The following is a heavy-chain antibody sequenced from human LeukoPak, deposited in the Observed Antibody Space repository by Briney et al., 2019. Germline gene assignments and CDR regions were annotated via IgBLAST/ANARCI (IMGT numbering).Heavy chain of an antibody. J-gene: IGHJ6*03. V-gene: IGHV3-21*01. CDR2: ISSSSSYI. CDR3: ARDSGSYYYYMDV. Sequence: GGSLRLSCAASGFTFSRSWMTRVRQAPGKGLEWVSSISSSSSYIYYADSVKGRFTISRDNAKNSLYLQMNSLRAEDTAVYYCARDSGSYYYYMDVWGKGTTVTVSS. CDR1: GFTFSRSW. D-gene: IGHD1-26*01.